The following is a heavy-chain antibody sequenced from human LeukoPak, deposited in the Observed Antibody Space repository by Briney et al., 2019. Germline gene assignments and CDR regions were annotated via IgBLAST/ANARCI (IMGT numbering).Heavy chain of an antibody. CDR1: GGTFSSYA. D-gene: IGHD3-9*01. V-gene: IGHV1-69*01. J-gene: IGHJ4*02. Sequence: ASVKVSCKASGGTFSSYAISWVRQAPGQGLEWMGGIIPIFGTANYAQKFQGRVTITADESTSTAYMELSSLRSEDTAVYYCASLLDYDILTGYPLDYWGQGTLVTVSP. CDR2: IIPIFGTA. CDR3: ASLLDYDILTGYPLDY.